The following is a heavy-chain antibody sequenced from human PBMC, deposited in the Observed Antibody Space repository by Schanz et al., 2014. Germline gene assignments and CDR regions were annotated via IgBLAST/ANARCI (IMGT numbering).Heavy chain of an antibody. Sequence: QVQLVQSGYQLKKPGASVKISCKASGYIFTSYALNWVRQAPGQGLEWMGYINTDTGNPTAAQGFTGRFVFSLDTSVKTAYLQINSRRPEDTAVYFCARHERFEELSVVDYWGQGTRVTVSS. CDR3: ARHERFEELSVVDY. D-gene: IGHD3-10*01. CDR2: INTDTGNP. J-gene: IGHJ4*02. CDR1: GYIFTSYA. V-gene: IGHV7-4-1*02.